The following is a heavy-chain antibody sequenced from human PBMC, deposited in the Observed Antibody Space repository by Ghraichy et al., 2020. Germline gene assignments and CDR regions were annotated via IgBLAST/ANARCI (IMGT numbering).Heavy chain of an antibody. CDR3: ARGLHCSSTSCYRYYYYYMDV. V-gene: IGHV4-59*08. J-gene: IGHJ6*03. CDR1: GGSISSYY. CDR2: IYYSGST. Sequence: SLTCTVSGGSISSYYWSWIRQPPGKGLEWIGYIYYSGSTNYNPSLKSRVTISVDTSKNQFSLKLSSVTAADTAVYYCARGLHCSSTSCYRYYYYYMDVWGKGTTVTVSS. D-gene: IGHD2-2*01.